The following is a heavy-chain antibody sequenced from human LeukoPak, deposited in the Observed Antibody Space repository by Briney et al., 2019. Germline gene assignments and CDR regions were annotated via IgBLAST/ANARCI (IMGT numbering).Heavy chain of an antibody. Sequence: PGGSLRLSCAASGFTVNNNYMSWVRQAPGKGLEWVSVVYSGGNTYYADSVKGRFIISRDTSKNTLDLQMNGLRVEDTAVYYCARGGGAFCGSDCYRNFDYWGQGTLVTVSS. CDR2: VYSGGNT. D-gene: IGHD2-21*02. J-gene: IGHJ4*02. CDR3: ARGGGAFCGSDCYRNFDY. CDR1: GFTVNNNY. V-gene: IGHV3-66*01.